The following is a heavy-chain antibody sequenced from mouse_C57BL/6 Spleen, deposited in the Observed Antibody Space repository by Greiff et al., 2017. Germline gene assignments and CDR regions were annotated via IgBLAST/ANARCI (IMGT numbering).Heavy chain of an antibody. J-gene: IGHJ4*01. CDR2: IDPSDSET. V-gene: IGHV1-52*01. CDR3: ARRIYYDYDGDGYYAMDY. Sequence: QVQLQQSGAELVRPGSSVKLSCKASGYTFTSYWMHWVKQRPIQGLEWIGNIDPSDSETHYNQKFKDKATLTVDKSSSTAYMQLSSLTSEDSAVYYCARRIYYDYDGDGYYAMDYWGQGTSVTVSS. D-gene: IGHD2-4*01. CDR1: GYTFTSYW.